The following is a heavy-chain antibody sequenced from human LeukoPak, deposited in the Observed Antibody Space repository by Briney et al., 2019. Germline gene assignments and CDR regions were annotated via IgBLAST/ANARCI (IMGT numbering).Heavy chain of an antibody. D-gene: IGHD2-15*01. Sequence: ASVKVSCKASGFTFTVYNIHWVRQAPGQGLEWMGWINPNNGGTNYAQKFQGRVTMTRDTSISTAYIELSRLRSDDTAVYYCARGLSGPYYYYYMDVWGKGTTVTVSS. V-gene: IGHV1-2*02. CDR1: GFTFTVYN. CDR2: INPNNGGT. J-gene: IGHJ6*03. CDR3: ARGLSGPYYYYYMDV.